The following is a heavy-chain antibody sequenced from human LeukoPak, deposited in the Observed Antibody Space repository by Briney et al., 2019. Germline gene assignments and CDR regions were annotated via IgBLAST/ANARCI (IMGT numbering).Heavy chain of an antibody. CDR3: ARRLYDTSGYYLDY. V-gene: IGHV5-51*01. J-gene: IGHJ4*02. D-gene: IGHD3-22*01. CDR2: IYPGDSDP. CDR1: GYTFTSYW. Sequence: GESLKISCKASGYTFTSYWIGWVRQMPGKGLEWIGIIYPGDSDPRFSPSFQGQVTISLDKSISTAYLQWSSLKGSDAAMYYCARRLYDTSGYYLDYWGQGTLVTVSS.